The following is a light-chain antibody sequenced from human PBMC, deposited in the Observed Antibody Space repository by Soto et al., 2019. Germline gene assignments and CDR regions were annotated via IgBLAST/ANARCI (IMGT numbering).Light chain of an antibody. Sequence: QSALTQPASVSGSPGQSITISCTGTSSDVGGYDYVSRYQQHPGKAPKFMIYEVTNRPSGVSHRFSGSKSGNTASLTISGLQAEDEADYYCSSYTSTSTYVFGTGTKLTVL. CDR3: SSYTSTSTYV. CDR2: EVT. CDR1: SSDVGGYDY. J-gene: IGLJ1*01. V-gene: IGLV2-14*01.